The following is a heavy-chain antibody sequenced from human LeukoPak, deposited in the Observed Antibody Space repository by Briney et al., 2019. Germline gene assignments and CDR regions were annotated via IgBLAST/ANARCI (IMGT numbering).Heavy chain of an antibody. J-gene: IGHJ3*02. V-gene: IGHV3-30*04. Sequence: PGRSLRLSCAASGFTFSSYAMHWVRQAPGKGPEWVAVISYDGSNKYYADSVKGRFTISRDNSKNTLYLQMNSLRAEDTAVYYCARDYYDYVWGSYRPPGGAFDIWGQGTMVTVSS. CDR2: ISYDGSNK. D-gene: IGHD3-16*02. CDR3: ARDYYDYVWGSYRPPGGAFDI. CDR1: GFTFSSYA.